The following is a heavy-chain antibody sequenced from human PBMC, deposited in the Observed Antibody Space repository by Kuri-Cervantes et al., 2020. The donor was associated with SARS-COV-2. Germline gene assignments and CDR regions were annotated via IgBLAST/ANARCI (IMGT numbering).Heavy chain of an antibody. Sequence: GGSLRLSCKASGGTFDSYTISWVRQTPGQGLEWMGGIITAFGTANYAQKFQDRVTLIADKSTSTVFMELSRLSSEDTAVYYCAKELLWFGDLHGGYFDYWGQGTLVTVSS. V-gene: IGHV1-69*06. CDR2: IITAFGTA. CDR1: GGTFDSYT. D-gene: IGHD3-10*01. J-gene: IGHJ4*02. CDR3: AKELLWFGDLHGGYFDY.